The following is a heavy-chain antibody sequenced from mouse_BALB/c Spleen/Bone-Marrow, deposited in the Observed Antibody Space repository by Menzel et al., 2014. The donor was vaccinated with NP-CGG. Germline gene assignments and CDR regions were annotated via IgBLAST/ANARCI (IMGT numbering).Heavy chain of an antibody. D-gene: IGHD1-2*01. CDR3: ARTRYYGWFDY. V-gene: IGHV3-8*02. J-gene: IGHJ2*01. CDR2: ISYSGGT. CDR1: GDSITSGY. Sequence: VQLQQSGPSLVKPPQTLSLTCSVTGDSITSGYWNWIRKFPGNKLEYMGFISYSGGTYYNPSLRSRISITRDTSKNQYYLRLNSVTTEDTATYYCARTRYYGWFDYWGQGTTLTVSS.